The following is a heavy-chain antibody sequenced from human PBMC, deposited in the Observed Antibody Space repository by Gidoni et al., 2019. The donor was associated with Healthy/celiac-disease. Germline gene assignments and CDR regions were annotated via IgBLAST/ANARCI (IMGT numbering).Heavy chain of an antibody. V-gene: IGHV4-30-4*01. Sequence: QMQLQESGPGLVKPSQTLSLTCTVSGCSISSGDYYWSWIRQPPGKGLEWIGYIYYSGSTYYNPSLKSRVTISVDTSKNQFSLKLSSVTAADTAVYYCARDGYCSSTSCNYYYYYGMDVWGQGTTVTVSS. D-gene: IGHD2-2*03. CDR1: GCSISSGDYY. J-gene: IGHJ6*02. CDR2: IYYSGST. CDR3: ARDGYCSSTSCNYYYYYGMDV.